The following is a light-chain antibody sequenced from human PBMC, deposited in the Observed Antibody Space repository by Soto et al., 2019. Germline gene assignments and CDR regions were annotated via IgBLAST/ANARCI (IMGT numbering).Light chain of an antibody. CDR1: QSVSTK. Sequence: EIVMTQSPATLSASPGERVTLSCRASQSVSTKSAWYQQKPGQAPRLLIYGASTRVTGSPARFSGSGSGTDFTLTISSQQSEDFGVDEEEKYKDWFSISFGQGTRLEIK. CDR2: GAS. V-gene: IGKV3-15*01. J-gene: IGKJ5*01. CDR3: EKYKDWFSIS.